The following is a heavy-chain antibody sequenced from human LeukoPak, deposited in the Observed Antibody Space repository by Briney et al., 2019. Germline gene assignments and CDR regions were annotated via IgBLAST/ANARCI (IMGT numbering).Heavy chain of an antibody. CDR2: ISGSGSIV. V-gene: IGHV3-48*03. CDR1: GFIFNTYE. J-gene: IGHJ4*02. D-gene: IGHD5-24*01. CDR3: ARGGSGRYNWDY. Sequence: GGSLGLSCAASGFIFNTYEMNWVRQAPGKGLEWVSYISGSGSIVYYSDSVKGRFTISRDNAKNSLYLQMNSLTAEDTAVYYCARGGSGRYNWDYWGQGTLVTVSS.